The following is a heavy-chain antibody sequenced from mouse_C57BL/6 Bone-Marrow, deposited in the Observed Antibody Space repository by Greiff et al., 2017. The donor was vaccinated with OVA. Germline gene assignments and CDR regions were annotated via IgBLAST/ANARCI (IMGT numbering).Heavy chain of an antibody. CDR1: GYSITSGYY. D-gene: IGHD1-1*01. V-gene: IGHV3-6*01. J-gene: IGHJ2*01. CDR3: ARGVFTTVVAHFDY. Sequence: VQLKESGPGLVKPSQSLSLTCSVTGYSITSGYYWNWIRQFPGNKLEWMGYISYDGSNNYNPSLKNRISITRDTSKNQFFLKLNSVTTEDTATYYCARGVFTTVVAHFDYWGQGTTLTVSS. CDR2: ISYDGSN.